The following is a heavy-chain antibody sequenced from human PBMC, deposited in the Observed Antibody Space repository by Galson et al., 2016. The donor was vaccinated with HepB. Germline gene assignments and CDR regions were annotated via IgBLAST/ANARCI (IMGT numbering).Heavy chain of an antibody. CDR2: ISSSSNNI. D-gene: IGHD3-22*01. Sequence: LRLSCAASGFTFSSYSMNWVRQAPGKGLEWVSFISSSSNNIYYAQSVNGRFTVSRDNARNSLSLHMNSLRVEDTAIYYCARKRSGSSAAGDFWGQGTVVTVFS. CDR1: GFTFSSYS. CDR3: ARKRSGSSAAGDF. V-gene: IGHV3-48*01. J-gene: IGHJ4*02.